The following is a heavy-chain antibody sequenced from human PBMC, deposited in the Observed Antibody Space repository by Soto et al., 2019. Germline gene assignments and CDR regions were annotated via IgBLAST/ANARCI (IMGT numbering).Heavy chain of an antibody. CDR3: ATSQYCSSTTCYLAY. CDR1: GYTFASHA. V-gene: IGHV1-3*01. D-gene: IGHD2-2*01. J-gene: IGHJ4*02. CDR2: INSGNGDT. Sequence: QVQLVQSGAEVKKPGASVKVSCKASGYTFASHAMHWVRQAPGQRLEWMGWINSGNGDTKYSQKFQGRVTITRDTSASTAYMELGSLRSEDTAVYYCATSQYCSSTTCYLAYWGQGTLGTVSS.